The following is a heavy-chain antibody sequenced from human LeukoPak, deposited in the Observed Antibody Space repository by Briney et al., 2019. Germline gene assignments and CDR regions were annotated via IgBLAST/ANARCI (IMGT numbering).Heavy chain of an antibody. V-gene: IGHV4-59*08. CDR3: ARLRSDYDYYYYGMDV. J-gene: IGHJ6*02. CDR2: VYYSGST. CDR1: GGSISSYY. D-gene: IGHD3-22*01. Sequence: PSETLSLTCTVSGGSISSYYWSWIRQRPGKGLEWIGYVYYSGSTNYNPSLKSRVTISVDTSKNQFSLKLSSVTAADTAVYYCARLRSDYDYYYYGMDVWGQGTTVTVSS.